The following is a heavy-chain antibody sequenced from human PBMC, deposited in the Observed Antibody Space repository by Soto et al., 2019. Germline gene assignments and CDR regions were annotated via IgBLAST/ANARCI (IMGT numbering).Heavy chain of an antibody. CDR2: IRIKANSYGT. CDR3: TRQRIPNDWAYAFDI. V-gene: IGHV3-73*01. Sequence: GGSLRLSCAASGFTFSGSAMHWVRQASGKGLEWVGRIRIKANSYGTAYAASVKGRFTISRDDSKNTTYLQMNSLKTEDTAVYYCTRQRIPNDWAYAFDIWGQGTMVTVSS. D-gene: IGHD3-9*01. CDR1: GFTFSGSA. J-gene: IGHJ3*02.